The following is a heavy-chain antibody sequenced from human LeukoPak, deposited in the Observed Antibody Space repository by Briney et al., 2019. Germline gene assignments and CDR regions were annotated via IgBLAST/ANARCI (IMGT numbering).Heavy chain of an antibody. CDR1: GGSISSSSYY. Sequence: PSETLSLTCTVSGGSISSSSYYWGWIRQPPGTGLEWIGSIYYSGSTYYNPSLKSRVTISVDTSKNQFSLKLSSVTAADTAVYYCARDWTDSVSSYFDYWGQGTLVTVSS. J-gene: IGHJ4*02. V-gene: IGHV4-39*07. CDR3: ARDWTDSVSSYFDY. CDR2: IYYSGST. D-gene: IGHD1-26*01.